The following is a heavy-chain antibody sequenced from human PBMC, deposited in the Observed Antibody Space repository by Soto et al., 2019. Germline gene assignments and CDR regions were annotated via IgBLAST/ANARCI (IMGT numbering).Heavy chain of an antibody. CDR2: IYYSGST. Sequence: SDTLSLTCTVSCGSISSSSYYWGWIRQPPGKGLEWIGSIYYSGSTYYNPSLKSRVTISVDTSKNQFSLKLSSVTAADTAVYYCASRHSGSGWYEDYYYGMDVWGQGTTVT. D-gene: IGHD6-19*01. CDR3: ASRHSGSGWYEDYYYGMDV. J-gene: IGHJ6*02. V-gene: IGHV4-39*01. CDR1: CGSISSSSYY.